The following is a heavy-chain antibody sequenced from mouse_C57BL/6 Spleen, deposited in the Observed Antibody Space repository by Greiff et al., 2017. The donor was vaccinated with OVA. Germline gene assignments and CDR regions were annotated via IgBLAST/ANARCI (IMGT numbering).Heavy chain of an antibody. CDR2: ISSGSSTI. Sequence: EVKVVESGGGLVKPGGSLKLSCAASGFTFSDYGMHWVRQAPEKGLEWVAYISSGSSTIYYADTVKGRFTISRDNAKNTLFLQMTSLRSEDTAMYYCARVNYLYAMDYWGQGTSVTVSS. CDR3: ARVNYLYAMDY. D-gene: IGHD2-1*01. CDR1: GFTFSDYG. V-gene: IGHV5-17*01. J-gene: IGHJ4*01.